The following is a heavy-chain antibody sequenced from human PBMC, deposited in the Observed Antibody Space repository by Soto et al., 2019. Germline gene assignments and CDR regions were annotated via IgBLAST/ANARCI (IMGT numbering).Heavy chain of an antibody. CDR1: GGTLNTYT. Sequence: QVQLVQSGAEVKKPGASVKVSCEASGGTLNTYTINWVRQAPGRGLEWVGQIVPRYGSVNYAENLQDRVTITVDKSTKTAYMELTRLRSEDTALYFCASWRSYSGSYCFDYWGQGTLVTVSS. CDR2: IVPRYGSV. D-gene: IGHD1-26*01. V-gene: IGHV1-69*06. J-gene: IGHJ4*02. CDR3: ASWRSYSGSYCFDY.